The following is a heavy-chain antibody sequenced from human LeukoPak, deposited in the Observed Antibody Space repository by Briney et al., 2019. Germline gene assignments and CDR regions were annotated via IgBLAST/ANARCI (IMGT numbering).Heavy chain of an antibody. J-gene: IGHJ4*02. D-gene: IGHD3-10*01. Sequence: GGSLRLSCTASGFTFRTSGFHWVRQAPGKGLEWVAFIQHDETEIYSADSVKGRFTFSRDNLKNMVYLQMNSLRADDSAVYYCARESGPTKIGQLLNYRGQGTLVSVSS. V-gene: IGHV3-30*02. CDR3: ARESGPTKIGQLLNY. CDR2: IQHDETEI. CDR1: GFTFRTSG.